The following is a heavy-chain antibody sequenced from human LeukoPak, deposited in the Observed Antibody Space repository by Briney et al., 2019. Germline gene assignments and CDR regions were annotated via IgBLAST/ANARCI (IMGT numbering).Heavy chain of an antibody. Sequence: SETLSLTCAGSGYSISSGYYWGWIRQPPGKALEWIGRIYHSGSTYYNPSLKSRVTISVDTSKTQSSLKLSSVTAADPAAYYCARVGQWLAPDWFDPWGQGTLVTVSS. J-gene: IGHJ5*02. CDR1: GYSISSGYY. V-gene: IGHV4-38-2*01. D-gene: IGHD6-19*01. CDR3: ARVGQWLAPDWFDP. CDR2: IYHSGST.